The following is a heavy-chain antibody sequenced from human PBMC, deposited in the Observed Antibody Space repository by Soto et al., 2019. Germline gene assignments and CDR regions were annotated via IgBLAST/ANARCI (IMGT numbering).Heavy chain of an antibody. Sequence: PGGSLRLSCAASGFTFSSYAMHWVRQAPGKGLEWVAVISYDGSNKYYADSVKGRFTISRDNSKNTLYLQMNSLRAEDTAVYYCARDGPYYYGSGSYLYYYYGMDVWGQGTTVTVSS. J-gene: IGHJ6*02. V-gene: IGHV3-30-3*01. CDR3: ARDGPYYYGSGSYLYYYYGMDV. CDR1: GFTFSSYA. CDR2: ISYDGSNK. D-gene: IGHD3-10*01.